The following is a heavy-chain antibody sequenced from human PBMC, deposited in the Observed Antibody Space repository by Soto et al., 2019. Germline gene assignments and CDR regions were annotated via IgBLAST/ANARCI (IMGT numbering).Heavy chain of an antibody. CDR2: IYYSGST. D-gene: IGHD3-10*01. V-gene: IGHV4-59*08. CDR3: AAYRGSGTFDY. J-gene: IGHJ4*02. Sequence: SETLSLTCTVSGVSISSYYWSWIRQPPGKGLEWIGYIYYSGSTNYNPSLKSRVTISVDTSKNQFSLKLSSVTAADTAVYYCAAYRGSGTFDYWGQGILVTVSS. CDR1: GVSISSYY.